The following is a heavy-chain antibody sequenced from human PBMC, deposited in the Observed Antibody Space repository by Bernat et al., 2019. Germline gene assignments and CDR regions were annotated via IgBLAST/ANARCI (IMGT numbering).Heavy chain of an antibody. CDR1: GGTFSSDA. Sequence: QVQRVQSGAEVKKPGSSVKVSCKASGGTFSSDAISWVRQAPGQGLEWMGGIIPIFGIANYAQKFQGRVTITADKSTSTAYMELSSLRSEDTAVYCCARGRLRDDAFDIWGQGTMVTVSS. J-gene: IGHJ3*02. CDR2: IIPIFGIA. V-gene: IGHV1-69*17. CDR3: ARGRLRDDAFDI. D-gene: IGHD5-12*01.